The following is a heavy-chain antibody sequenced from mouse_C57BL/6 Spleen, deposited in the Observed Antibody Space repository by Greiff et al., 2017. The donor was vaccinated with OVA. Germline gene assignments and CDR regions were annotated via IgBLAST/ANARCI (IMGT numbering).Heavy chain of an antibody. CDR1: GFSFTSYG. CDR2: IWSGGST. CDR3: ARKRYYGAEFAY. V-gene: IGHV2-2*01. J-gene: IGHJ3*01. Sequence: QVQLKESGPGLVQPSQCLSITCTVSGFSFTSYGVHWVRQSPGKGLEWLGVIWSGGSTDYNAAFISRLSIIKANYNSQVFFKMNSLQADDTAIYYCARKRYYGAEFAYWGQGTLVTVSA. D-gene: IGHD1-1*01.